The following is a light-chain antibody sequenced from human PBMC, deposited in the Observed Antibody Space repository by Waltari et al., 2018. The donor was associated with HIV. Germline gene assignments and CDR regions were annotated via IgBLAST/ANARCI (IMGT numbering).Light chain of an antibody. CDR2: HSS. J-gene: IGLJ1*01. V-gene: IGLV2-11*01. CDR3: GSYAGLYKYV. CDR1: SSNVGAYNY. Sequence: QSALTQPRSVSGSPGQSVTISCTGTSSNVGAYNYVSWYQVHPGKPPKVIIYHSSQRPSGGPGRFSGSRSGNTAALTISGLRAEDEAEYYCGSYAGLYKYVFGTGTEVTVL.